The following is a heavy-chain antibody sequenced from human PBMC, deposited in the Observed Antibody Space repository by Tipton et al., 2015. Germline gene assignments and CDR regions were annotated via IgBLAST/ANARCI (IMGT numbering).Heavy chain of an antibody. Sequence: TLSLTCAVSAYSISTDYYWVWIRQPPGKGLEWIGTISHSGNTFYNPSLKSRVTISADTSKNQFSLRLSSVTAADTAVYYCACHDYDLLTRDYQTVDYWGQGTRVIVSS. V-gene: IGHV4-38-2*01. CDR3: ACHDYDLLTRDYQTVDY. J-gene: IGHJ4*02. D-gene: IGHD3-9*01. CDR2: ISHSGNT. CDR1: AYSISTDYY.